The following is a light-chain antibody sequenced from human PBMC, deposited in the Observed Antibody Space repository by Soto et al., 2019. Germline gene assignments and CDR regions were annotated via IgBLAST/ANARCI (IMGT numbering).Light chain of an antibody. CDR3: SSYTINSTLV. J-gene: IGLJ1*01. V-gene: IGLV2-14*01. Sequence: QSALTQPASVSGSPGQSITVSCTGTSSDIGVYNYDSWYQQHPGKAPKVMIYDVSNRPSGVSNRFSGSKSGNTASLTISGLQADDEADYYCSSYTINSTLVFGTGTKLTVL. CDR1: SSDIGVYNY. CDR2: DVS.